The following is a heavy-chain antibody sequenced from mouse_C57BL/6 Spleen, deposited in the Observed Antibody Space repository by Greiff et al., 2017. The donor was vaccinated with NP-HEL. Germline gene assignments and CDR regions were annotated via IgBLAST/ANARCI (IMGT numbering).Heavy chain of an antibody. CDR1: GFTFSSYA. CDR2: ISDGGSYT. CDR3: ARDGWYYFDY. V-gene: IGHV5-4*01. D-gene: IGHD3-3*01. Sequence: EVKLMESGGGLVKPGGSLKLSCAASGFTFSSYAMSWVRQTPEKRLEWVATISDGGSYTYYPDNVKGRFTISRDNAKNNLYLQMSHLKSEDTAMYYCARDGWYYFDYWGQGTTLTVSS. J-gene: IGHJ2*01.